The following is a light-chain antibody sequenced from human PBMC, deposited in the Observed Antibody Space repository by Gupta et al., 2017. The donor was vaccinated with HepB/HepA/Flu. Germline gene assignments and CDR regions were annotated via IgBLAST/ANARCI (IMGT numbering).Light chain of an antibody. V-gene: IGLV1-40*01. J-gene: IGLJ1*01. CDR2: VNN. Sequence: QSGLTQPPSVSGPPRQKLTISCSVSSSNIGAGNHVHWYQQLPAADPNVFIDVNNSRPSEVTDRFSCSSACTYAYRETNAVQAEDEADYYCKYSDNGLKGTVFGGGTKVAVL. CDR3: KYSDNGLKGTV. CDR1: SSNIGAGNH.